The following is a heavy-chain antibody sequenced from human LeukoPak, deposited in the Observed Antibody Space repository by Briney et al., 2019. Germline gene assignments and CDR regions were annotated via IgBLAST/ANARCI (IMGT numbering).Heavy chain of an antibody. D-gene: IGHD2-21*02. CDR2: IYPGDSDT. Sequence: PGESLKISCKGSGYSFTSYWIGWVRQMPGKGLEWIGIIYPGDSDTRYSPSFQGQVTISADKSISTAYLQWSSLKASDTAMYYCARADCGGDCYPSYFDYWGQGTLVTVSS. CDR1: GYSFTSYW. V-gene: IGHV5-51*01. CDR3: ARADCGGDCYPSYFDY. J-gene: IGHJ4*02.